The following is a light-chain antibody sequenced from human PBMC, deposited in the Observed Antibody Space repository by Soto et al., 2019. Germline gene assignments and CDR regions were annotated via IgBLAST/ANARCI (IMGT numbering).Light chain of an antibody. Sequence: QSLLTHPPSVSGAPGQRVTISCTGSSSNIGAGYDVHWYQQLPGTAPKLLIYGNSNRPSGVPDRFSGSKSGTSASLAITGLQAEDEADYYCQSYDSSLSGYVFGTGTKVTXL. CDR1: SSNIGAGYD. J-gene: IGLJ1*01. CDR3: QSYDSSLSGYV. CDR2: GNS. V-gene: IGLV1-40*01.